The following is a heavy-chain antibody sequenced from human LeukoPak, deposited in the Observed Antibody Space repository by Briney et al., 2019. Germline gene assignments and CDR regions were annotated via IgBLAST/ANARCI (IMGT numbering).Heavy chain of an antibody. D-gene: IGHD6-25*01. J-gene: IGHJ4*02. CDR2: IYHSGRT. CDR3: AAGRAAAAIVTY. V-gene: IGHV4-38-2*02. Sequence: SETLSLTCTVSGYSISSGYYWGWIRQPPGKGLEWIGSIYHSGRTFYNPSLKSRVTISVDTSKNQFSLKLTSVTAADTAVYYCAAGRAAAAIVTYWGQGTRVTVSS. CDR1: GYSISSGYY.